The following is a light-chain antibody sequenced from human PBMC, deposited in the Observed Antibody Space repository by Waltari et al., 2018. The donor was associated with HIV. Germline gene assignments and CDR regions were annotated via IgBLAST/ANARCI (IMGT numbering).Light chain of an antibody. CDR3: AAWDDSLNGWV. CDR1: SSNFGRNI. J-gene: IGLJ3*02. CDR2: SNN. V-gene: IGLV1-44*01. Sequence: QSVLTQPPSASGTPGQRVTIPCSGSSSNFGRNIVNWYQQLPGTAPKLLIYSNNQRPSGVPDRFSGSKSGTSASLAISGLQSEDEADYYCAAWDDSLNGWVFGGGTKLTVL.